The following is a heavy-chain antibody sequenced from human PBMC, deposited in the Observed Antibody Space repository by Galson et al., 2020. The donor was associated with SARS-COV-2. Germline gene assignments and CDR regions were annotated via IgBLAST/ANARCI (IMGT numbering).Heavy chain of an antibody. CDR2: INHSGST. J-gene: IGHJ6*03. Sequence: SETLSLTCAVYGGSFSGYSWNWVRQPPRKGLEWIGEINHSGSTNYNPSLKSQVFISVDTSKNQFSLKLSSVTAADTAVYYCARGGSRPIMVFDYYYFYMDVWGKGTTVTVSS. V-gene: IGHV4-34*01. D-gene: IGHD2-8*01. CDR3: ARGGSRPIMVFDYYYFYMDV. CDR1: GGSFSGYS.